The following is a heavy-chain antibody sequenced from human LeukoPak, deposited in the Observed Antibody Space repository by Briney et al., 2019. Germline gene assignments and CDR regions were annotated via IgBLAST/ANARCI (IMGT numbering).Heavy chain of an antibody. D-gene: IGHD3-22*01. V-gene: IGHV3-23*01. Sequence: GGSLRLSCAASGFTFSSYAMSWVRQAPGKGLEWVSAISGSGGSTYYADSVKGRFTISRDNSKNTLYLQMNSLRAEDTAVYYCAKDYYDSSGLGYFDYWGQGTLVTVPS. CDR3: AKDYYDSSGLGYFDY. J-gene: IGHJ4*02. CDR1: GFTFSSYA. CDR2: ISGSGGST.